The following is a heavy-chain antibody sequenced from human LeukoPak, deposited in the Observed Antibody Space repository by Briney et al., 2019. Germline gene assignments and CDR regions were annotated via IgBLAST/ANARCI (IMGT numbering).Heavy chain of an antibody. V-gene: IGHV3-23*01. Sequence: GGSLRLSCAASGFTFSSYAMSWVRQAPGKGLEWVSAISGSGGSTYYADSVKGRFTISRDNSKSTLYLQMNSLRAEDTAVYYCAKAFPDDFWSGYPVYFDYWGQGTLVTVSS. CDR1: GFTFSSYA. CDR3: AKAFPDDFWSGYPVYFDY. CDR2: ISGSGGST. J-gene: IGHJ4*02. D-gene: IGHD3-3*01.